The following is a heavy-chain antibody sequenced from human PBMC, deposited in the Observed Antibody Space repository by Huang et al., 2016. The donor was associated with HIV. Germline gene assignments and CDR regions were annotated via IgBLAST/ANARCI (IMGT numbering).Heavy chain of an antibody. J-gene: IGHJ2*01. V-gene: IGHV1-2*02. CDR3: ARDPGGSGYFWYLDL. CDR1: GYTFTDHY. CDR2: IKPNSGGR. Sequence: QVQLVQSGAAVTKPGASMKVSCRASGYTFTDHYLNWVRQAPGQGTEWMGLIKPNSGGRNYAQRFQGRITMTRDTSIKTVYMELRSLRSDDTAVYYCARDPGGSGYFWYLDLWGRGTPVIVSS. D-gene: IGHD3-22*01.